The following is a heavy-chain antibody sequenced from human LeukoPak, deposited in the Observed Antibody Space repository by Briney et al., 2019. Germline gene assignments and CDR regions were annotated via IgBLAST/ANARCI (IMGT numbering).Heavy chain of an antibody. CDR3: ARLRDGGNYYYFDY. V-gene: IGHV4-4*09. CDR1: GGSISSYY. CDR2: IYTSGST. J-gene: IGHJ4*02. D-gene: IGHD4-23*01. Sequence: SETLSLTCTVSGGSISSYYWSWIRQPPGKGLEWIGYIYTSGSTNYNPSLKNRVTISVDTSKNQFSLKLSSVTAADTAVYYCARLRDGGNYYYFDYWGQGTLVTVSS.